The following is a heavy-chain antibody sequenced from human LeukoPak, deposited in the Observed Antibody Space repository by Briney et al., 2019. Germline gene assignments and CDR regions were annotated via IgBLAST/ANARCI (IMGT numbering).Heavy chain of an antibody. J-gene: IGHJ4*02. CDR3: AKEDEGITVAANVDY. Sequence: GGSLRLSCAASGFTFSNYAMSWVRQAPGKGLEWFSTISDSGGRTYYADSVKGRFTISRDNSKNTLYLQMNSLRAEDTAVYYCAKEDEGITVAANVDYWGQGTLVTVSS. CDR2: ISDSGGRT. D-gene: IGHD6-19*01. V-gene: IGHV3-23*01. CDR1: GFTFSNYA.